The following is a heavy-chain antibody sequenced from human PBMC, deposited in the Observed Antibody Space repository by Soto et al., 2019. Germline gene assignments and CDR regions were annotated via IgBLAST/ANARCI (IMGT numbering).Heavy chain of an antibody. V-gene: IGHV2-26*01. CDR3: ARRHLAVAVSPWFDP. Sequence: QVTLKESGPVLVKPTETLTLICTVSGLSITDSEMGVSWIRQPPGQPLEWLAHIDSSGEKSYRTFLKSRLAISKDPSKSPIVLTMTNMDPADTATYYCARRHLAVAVSPWFDPWGQGIPVTVSS. J-gene: IGHJ5*02. D-gene: IGHD6-19*01. CDR1: GLSITDSEMG. CDR2: IDSSGEK.